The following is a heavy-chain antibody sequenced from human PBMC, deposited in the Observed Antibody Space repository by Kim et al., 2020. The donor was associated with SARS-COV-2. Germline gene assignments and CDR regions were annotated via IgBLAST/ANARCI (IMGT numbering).Heavy chain of an antibody. Sequence: GGSLRLSCAASGFTFSSYSMNWVRQAPGKGLEWVSSISSSSSYIYYADSVKGRFTISRDNAKNSLYLQMNSLRAEDTAVYYCAGGGVVTTGYWGQGTLVTVSS. CDR1: GFTFSSYS. CDR3: AGGGVVTTGY. V-gene: IGHV3-21*01. CDR2: ISSSSSYI. D-gene: IGHD3-3*01. J-gene: IGHJ4*02.